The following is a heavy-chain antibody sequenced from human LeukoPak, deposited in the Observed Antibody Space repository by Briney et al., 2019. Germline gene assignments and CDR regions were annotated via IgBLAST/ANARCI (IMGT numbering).Heavy chain of an antibody. J-gene: IGHJ4*02. D-gene: IGHD2-2*01. CDR2: ISSSSSYI. CDR3: ARSRYCSSTSCSGAWGY. Sequence: GGSLRLSCAASGFTFSSYSMNWVRQAPGKGLEWVSSISSSSSYIYYADSVKGRFTISRDNAKNSLYLQMNSLRAEDTAVYYCARSRYCSSTSCSGAWGYWGQGTLVTVSS. V-gene: IGHV3-21*01. CDR1: GFTFSSYS.